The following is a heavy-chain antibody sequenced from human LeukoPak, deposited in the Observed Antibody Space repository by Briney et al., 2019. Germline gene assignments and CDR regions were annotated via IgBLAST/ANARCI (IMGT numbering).Heavy chain of an antibody. CDR2: IYYSGST. CDR1: GGSISSGGYD. V-gene: IGHV4-31*03. CDR3: AREVRGYSYGYIPDY. Sequence: PSQTLSLTCTVSGGSISSGGYDWSWIRQHPGKGREWIGYIYYSGSTYYNPSLKRRVTISVDTSKNQFSLKLSSVTAADTAVYYCAREVRGYSYGYIPDYWGQGTLVTVSS. J-gene: IGHJ4*02. D-gene: IGHD5-18*01.